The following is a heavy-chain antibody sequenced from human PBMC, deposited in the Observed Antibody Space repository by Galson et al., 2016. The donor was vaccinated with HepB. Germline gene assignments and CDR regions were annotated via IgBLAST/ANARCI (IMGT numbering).Heavy chain of an antibody. CDR2: IYWDDDK. V-gene: IGHV2-5*02. J-gene: IGHJ3*02. CDR1: GFSLRTNGVG. D-gene: IGHD1-26*01. Sequence: PALVKPTQTLTLTCTFSGFSLRTNGVGVGWVRQPPGKAPEWLANIYWDDDKRYSPSLNSRLTIIKDTSKNQVVLKMTDMDPLDTATYYCARIATWEQPLEDAFDIWGPGTMVTVSS. CDR3: ARIATWEQPLEDAFDI.